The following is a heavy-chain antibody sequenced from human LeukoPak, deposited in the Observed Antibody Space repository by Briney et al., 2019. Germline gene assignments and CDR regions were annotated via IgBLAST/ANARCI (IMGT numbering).Heavy chain of an antibody. D-gene: IGHD3-22*01. CDR2: IKQDGSEK. CDR1: GFTFSSYW. V-gene: IGHV3-7*01. J-gene: IGHJ4*02. CDR3: ARDHDWVGIVVVNVDY. Sequence: GGSLRLSCAASGFTFSSYWMSWVRQAPGKGLEWVANIKQDGSEKYYVDSVKGRFTISRDNAKNSLYLQMNSLRAEDTAVYYCARDHDWVGIVVVNVDYWGQGTLVTVSS.